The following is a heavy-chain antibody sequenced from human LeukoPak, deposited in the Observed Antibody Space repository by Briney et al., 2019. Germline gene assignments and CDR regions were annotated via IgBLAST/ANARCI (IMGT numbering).Heavy chain of an antibody. CDR3: ARGSGWGLPHAFDF. Sequence: GGSLRLSCAASGFTFSSYPLHWVRQAPGKGLEGVTLISYDGSKIYYADSVKGRFTISRDNSKNTLYLQMNSLRAEDTAVYCCARGSGWGLPHAFDFWGQGTTATVSS. CDR2: ISYDGSKI. J-gene: IGHJ3*01. V-gene: IGHV3-30-3*01. CDR1: GFTFSSYP. D-gene: IGHD3-3*01.